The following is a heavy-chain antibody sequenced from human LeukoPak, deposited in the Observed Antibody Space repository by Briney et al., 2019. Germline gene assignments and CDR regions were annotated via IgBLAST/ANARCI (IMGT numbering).Heavy chain of an antibody. V-gene: IGHV3-30*04. J-gene: IGHJ5*02. CDR3: ARAVGIAAAGQGWFDP. Sequence: GGSLRLSCAASGFTFSSYAMHWVRQAPGKGLEWVAVISYDGSNKYYADSAKGRFTISRDNAKNSLYLQMNSLRAEDTAVYYCARAVGIAAAGQGWFDPWGQGTLVTVSS. CDR2: ISYDGSNK. CDR1: GFTFSSYA. D-gene: IGHD6-13*01.